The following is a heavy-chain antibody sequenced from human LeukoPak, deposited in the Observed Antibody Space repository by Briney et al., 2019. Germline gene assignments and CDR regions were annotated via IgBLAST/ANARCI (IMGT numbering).Heavy chain of an antibody. D-gene: IGHD6-19*01. Sequence: PAGSLRLSCEASGLTFNKYWMTWVRQAPGKGLEWVANIKQDGSEKNYVDSVKGRFTISRDNSKNTLYLQMNSLRAEDTAVYYCARDYSAAGLIGPRGYYYYMDVWGKGTTVTVSS. CDR1: GLTFNKYW. CDR3: ARDYSAAGLIGPRGYYYYMDV. V-gene: IGHV3-7*01. J-gene: IGHJ6*03. CDR2: IKQDGSEK.